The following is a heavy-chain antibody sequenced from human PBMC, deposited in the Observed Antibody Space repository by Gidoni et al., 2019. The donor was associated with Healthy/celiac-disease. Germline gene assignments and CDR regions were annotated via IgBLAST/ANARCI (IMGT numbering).Heavy chain of an antibody. D-gene: IGHD6-13*01. CDR1: GFTFSSYG. CDR3: AKDIWYGGSYYYYGMDV. Sequence: QVQLVESGGGVVQPGRSLRLSCAASGFTFSSYGMHWVRQAPGKGLEWVAVISYDGSNKYYADSVKGRFTISRDNSKNTLYLQMNSLRAEDTAVYYCAKDIWYGGSYYYYGMDVWGQGTTVTVSS. CDR2: ISYDGSNK. V-gene: IGHV3-30*18. J-gene: IGHJ6*02.